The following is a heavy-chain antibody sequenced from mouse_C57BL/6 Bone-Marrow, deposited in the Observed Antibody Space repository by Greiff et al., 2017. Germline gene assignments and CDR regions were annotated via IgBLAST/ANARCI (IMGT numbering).Heavy chain of an antibody. CDR1: GFNIKDYY. J-gene: IGHJ2*01. D-gene: IGHD1-1*01. CDR3: TRSLIYYGTNY. V-gene: IGHV14-2*01. CDR2: IDPEDGAT. Sequence: EVKLMESGAELVKPGASVKLSCTASGFNIKDYYIHWVKQRTEQGLEWIGRIDPEDGATKYAPKFQDKATITADTSSNTAYLQLSSLTSEDTAVYYCTRSLIYYGTNYWGQGTTLTVSS.